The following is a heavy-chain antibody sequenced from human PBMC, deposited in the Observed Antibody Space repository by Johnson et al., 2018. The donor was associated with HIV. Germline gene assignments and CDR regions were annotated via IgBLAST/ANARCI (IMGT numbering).Heavy chain of an antibody. CDR1: GFTFSNAW. V-gene: IGHV3-7*01. D-gene: IGHD6-13*01. CDR3: AKDSTAGMGDAFDI. CDR2: INQDGSEK. J-gene: IGHJ3*02. Sequence: VQLVESGGGLVKPGGSLRLSCAASGFTFSNAWMSWVRQAPGKGLEWVANINQDGSEKYYVDSMKGRFTISRDNSKKTLYLQMHSLRSEDTAVYYLAKDSTAGMGDAFDIWGQGTTVTVSS.